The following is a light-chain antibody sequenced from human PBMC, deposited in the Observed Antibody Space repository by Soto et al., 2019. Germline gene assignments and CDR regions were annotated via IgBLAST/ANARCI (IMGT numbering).Light chain of an antibody. CDR2: GAS. J-gene: IGKJ1*01. V-gene: IGKV3-20*01. Sequence: EIVLTQSPGTLSLSPGERATLSCRASQSVSSTYLAWYQQKPGQAPRLLIFGASNMATGIPDRFSGSGSGTDFTLTISSLEPDDFALYYCQHYGSSPPWTFGQGTKVEVK. CDR3: QHYGSSPPWT. CDR1: QSVSSTY.